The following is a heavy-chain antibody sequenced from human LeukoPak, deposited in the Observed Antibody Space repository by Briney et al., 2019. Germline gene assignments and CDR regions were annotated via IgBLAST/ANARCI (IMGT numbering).Heavy chain of an antibody. CDR3: AREVRGYSYRFDY. Sequence: GPVKVSCRASGYTFTSYGISWVRQAPGQGLEWMGWISAYNGNTNYAQKLQGRVTMTTDTSTSTAYMELRSLRSDDTAVYYCAREVRGYSYRFDYWGQGTLVTVSS. CDR2: ISAYNGNT. CDR1: GYTFTSYG. J-gene: IGHJ4*02. V-gene: IGHV1-18*04. D-gene: IGHD5-18*01.